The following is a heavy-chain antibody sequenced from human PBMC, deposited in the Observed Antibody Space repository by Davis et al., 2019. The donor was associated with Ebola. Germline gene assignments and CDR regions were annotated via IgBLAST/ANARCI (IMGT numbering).Heavy chain of an antibody. CDR3: AKDLRYDSSGSDYDFYMDV. CDR1: GGSISRGGSY. CDR2: IYYSGST. J-gene: IGHJ6*03. Sequence: PSETLSLTCTVSGGSISRGGSYWSWVRQVPGKGLEWIGYIYYSGSTSYNPSLKSRVTISLDTSKNQFSLNLSSVTAADTAVYYCAKDLRYDSSGSDYDFYMDVWGKGTTVTVSS. D-gene: IGHD3-22*01. V-gene: IGHV4-31*03.